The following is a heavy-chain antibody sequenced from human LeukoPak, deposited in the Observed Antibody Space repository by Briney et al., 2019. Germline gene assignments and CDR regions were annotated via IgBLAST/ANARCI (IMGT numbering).Heavy chain of an antibody. J-gene: IGHJ6*03. CDR3: GQGGYYYYMDV. Sequence: GGSLRLSCTASGFTFSSYAMTWVRQAPGKGLEWVSAISGSNNNTYYAASVKGRFTISRDNSKNTLYLQMNSLRAEDTAVYYCGQGGYYYYMDVWGKGTTVTISS. CDR2: ISGSNNNT. D-gene: IGHD3-16*01. CDR1: GFTFSSYA. V-gene: IGHV3-23*01.